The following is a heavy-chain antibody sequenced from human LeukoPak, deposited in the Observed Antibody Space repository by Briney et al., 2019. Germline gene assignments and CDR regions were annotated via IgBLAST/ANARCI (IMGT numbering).Heavy chain of an antibody. Sequence: GGSLRLSCAASGFTFDDYGMSWVRQAPGKGLEWVAFVRYDGSITYYADSVKGRFTISRDNSKNTLYLQMNSLRADDTAVYYCAKYYCSGGSCYFFDYWGQGTLVTVSS. CDR2: VRYDGSIT. J-gene: IGHJ4*02. D-gene: IGHD2-15*01. CDR3: AKYYCSGGSCYFFDY. V-gene: IGHV3-30*02. CDR1: GFTFDDYG.